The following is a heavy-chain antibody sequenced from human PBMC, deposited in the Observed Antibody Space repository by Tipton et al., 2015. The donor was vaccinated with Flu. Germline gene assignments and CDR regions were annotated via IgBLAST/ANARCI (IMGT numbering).Heavy chain of an antibody. CDR3: ARVTKTGDYDILTGYNPFDY. Sequence: TLSLTCSVSGGSISSYYWSWIRQPPGKGLEWIGYSYYSGNTNYNPSLQSRVTISVDTSKNQFSLKLSSVAAADTAVYYCARVTKTGDYDILTGYNPFDYWGQGTLVTVSS. V-gene: IGHV4-59*01. CDR2: SYYSGNT. D-gene: IGHD3-9*01. J-gene: IGHJ4*02. CDR1: GGSISSYY.